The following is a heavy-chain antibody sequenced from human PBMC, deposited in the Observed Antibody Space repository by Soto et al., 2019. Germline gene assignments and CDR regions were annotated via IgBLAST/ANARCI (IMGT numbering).Heavy chain of an antibody. D-gene: IGHD2-15*01. J-gene: IGHJ4*02. CDR3: ARVGGVAARTFDY. Sequence: SETLSLTCTVSGGSISPFYWSWVRQPPGKGLEWIGYLYYSGNTNYNPSLKSRVTISVDASKNQVSLRLTSVTAADTAVYYCARVGGVAARTFDYWGQGTAVTVSS. CDR2: LYYSGNT. V-gene: IGHV4-59*01. CDR1: GGSISPFY.